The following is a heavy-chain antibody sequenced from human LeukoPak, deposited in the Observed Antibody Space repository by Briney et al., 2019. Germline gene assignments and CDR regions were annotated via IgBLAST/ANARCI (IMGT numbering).Heavy chain of an antibody. D-gene: IGHD4-17*01. Sequence: PGGSLRLSCAASGLTFSSYALAWVRQAPGKGLEWVSAISGSGGTTYYADSVKGYFTISRDNSKNTLYLQMNSLRAEDTAVYYCAKNFYGDYNFFFDYWGQGTLVTVSS. CDR1: GLTFSSYA. CDR3: AKNFYGDYNFFFDY. CDR2: ISGSGGTT. V-gene: IGHV3-23*01. J-gene: IGHJ4*02.